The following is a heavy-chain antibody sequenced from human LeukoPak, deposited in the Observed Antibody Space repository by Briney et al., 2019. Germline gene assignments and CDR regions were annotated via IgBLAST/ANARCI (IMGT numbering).Heavy chain of an antibody. CDR3: AKPGPSGYSYGFLNYYYGTDV. CDR2: ISGSGGST. CDR1: GFTFSSYA. D-gene: IGHD5-18*01. V-gene: IGHV3-23*01. J-gene: IGHJ6*02. Sequence: GGSLRLSCAASGFTFSSYAMSWVRQAPGKGLEWVSAISGSGGSTYYADSVKGRFTISRDNSKNTLYLQMNSLRAEDTAVYYCAKPGPSGYSYGFLNYYYGTDVWGQGTTVTVSS.